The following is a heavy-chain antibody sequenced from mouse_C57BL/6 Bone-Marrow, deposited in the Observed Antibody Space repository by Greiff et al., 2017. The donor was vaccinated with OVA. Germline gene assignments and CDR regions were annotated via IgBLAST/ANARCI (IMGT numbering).Heavy chain of an antibody. V-gene: IGHV1-19*01. J-gene: IGHJ4*01. Sequence: VQLQQSGPVLVKPGASVKMSCKASGYTFTDYYMNWVKQSHGKSLEWIGVINPYNGGTSYNQKFKGKATLTVDKSSSTAYMELNSLTSEDSAVYYCASVDYYAMDYWGQGTSVTVSS. CDR2: INPYNGGT. CDR1: GYTFTDYY. CDR3: ASVDYYAMDY. D-gene: IGHD1-1*01.